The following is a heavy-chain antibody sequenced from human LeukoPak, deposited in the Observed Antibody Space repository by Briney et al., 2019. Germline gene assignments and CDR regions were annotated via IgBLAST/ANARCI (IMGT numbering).Heavy chain of an antibody. V-gene: IGHV1-69*13. CDR1: GGTFSSYA. J-gene: IGHJ5*02. Sequence: ASVKVSCKASGGTFSSYAISWVRQAPGQGLEWMGGIIPIFGTANYAQKFQGGVTITADESTSTAYMELSSLRSEDTAVYYCATAVNGWFDPWGQGTLVTVSS. CDR3: ATAVNGWFDP. CDR2: IIPIFGTA. D-gene: IGHD2-8*01.